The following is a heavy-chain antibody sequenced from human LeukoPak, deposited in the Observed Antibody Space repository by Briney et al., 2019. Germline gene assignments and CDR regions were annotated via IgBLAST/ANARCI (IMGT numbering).Heavy chain of an antibody. J-gene: IGHJ5*02. D-gene: IGHD3-10*01. Sequence: SVKVSCKASGGTFSSYAISWVRQAPGQGLEWMGGIIPIFGTANYAQKFQGRVTITTDESTSTAYMELSSLRFEDTAVYYCARDVNAGGAYYLRNNWFDPWGQGTLVTVSS. CDR2: IIPIFGTA. CDR3: ARDVNAGGAYYLRNNWFDP. CDR1: GGTFSSYA. V-gene: IGHV1-69*05.